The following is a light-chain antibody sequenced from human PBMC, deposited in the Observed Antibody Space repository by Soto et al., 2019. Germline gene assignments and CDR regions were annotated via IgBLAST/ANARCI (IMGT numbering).Light chain of an antibody. V-gene: IGLV2-8*01. Sequence: QSVLTQPASVSGSPGQSITISCTGTSSDVGAYNYVSWYQQHPGKAPKVMIYEVSKRPSGVPDRFSGSKSGNMASLTVSGLQAEDEADYYCTSYAGNKGWVFGGGTKLTVL. CDR3: TSYAGNKGWV. CDR1: SSDVGAYNY. J-gene: IGLJ3*02. CDR2: EVS.